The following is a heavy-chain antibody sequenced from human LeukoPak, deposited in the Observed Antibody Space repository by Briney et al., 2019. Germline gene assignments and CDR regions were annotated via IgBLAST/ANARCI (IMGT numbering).Heavy chain of an antibody. CDR2: FDPGDDET. V-gene: IGHV1-24*01. CDR3: ARGGWRGYSYGPDY. D-gene: IGHD5-18*01. Sequence: ASVKVSCKVSGYSLSELSTHWVRQAPGQGLEWMGGFDPGDDETIYAQKFQGRVTMTEDTSTDTAYLELSSLRSEDTAVYYCARGGWRGYSYGPDYWGQGTLVTVSS. J-gene: IGHJ4*02. CDR1: GYSLSELS.